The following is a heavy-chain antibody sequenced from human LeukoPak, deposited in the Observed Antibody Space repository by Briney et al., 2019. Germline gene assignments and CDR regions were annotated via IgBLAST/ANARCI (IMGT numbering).Heavy chain of an antibody. D-gene: IGHD1-26*01. CDR2: ISYDGSNK. J-gene: IGHJ4*02. CDR3: ARDKYPGSGSYYIFDY. Sequence: GGSLRLSCAASGFTFSSYAMHWVRQAPGKGLDWVAVISYDGSNKYYADSVKGRFTISRDNSKNTLYLQMNSLKTEDTAVYYCARDKYPGSGSYYIFDYWGREPWSPSPQ. V-gene: IGHV3-30-3*01. CDR1: GFTFSSYA.